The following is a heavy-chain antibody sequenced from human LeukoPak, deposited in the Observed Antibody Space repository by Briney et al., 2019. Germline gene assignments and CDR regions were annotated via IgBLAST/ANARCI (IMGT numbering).Heavy chain of an antibody. J-gene: IGHJ3*02. CDR1: GFTFSSYA. D-gene: IGHD3-22*01. V-gene: IGHV3-23*01. CDR2: ISGSGGST. Sequence: GGSLRLSCAASGFTFSSYAMSWVRQAPGKGLEWVSVISGSGGSTYYAGSVKGRFTISRDNSYNMLYLQVNSLRAEDTALYYCAKESYYDTSGDAFDIWGRGTMVTVSS. CDR3: AKESYYDTSGDAFDI.